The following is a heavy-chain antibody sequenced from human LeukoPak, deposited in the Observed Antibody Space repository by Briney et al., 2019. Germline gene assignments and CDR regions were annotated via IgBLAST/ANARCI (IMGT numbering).Heavy chain of an antibody. CDR1: GGSISSSSYY. J-gene: IGHJ3*02. CDR2: IYYSGST. CDR3: ARDSRSAFDI. V-gene: IGHV4-39*07. Sequence: PSETLSLTCTVSGGSISSSSYYWGWIRQPPGKGLEWIGNIYYSGSTYYNPSLKSRVTISVDTSKNQFSLKLSSVTAADTAVYYCARDSRSAFDIWGQGTMVTVSS.